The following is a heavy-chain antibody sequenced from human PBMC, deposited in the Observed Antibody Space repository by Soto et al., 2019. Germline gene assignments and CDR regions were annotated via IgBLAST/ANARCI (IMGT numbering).Heavy chain of an antibody. Sequence: PGGSPRLSCAASGFTFNTYWMSWVRQAPGKGLEWVANIKPDGSEKWYVDSVKGRFTISRDNAKNSLYLQMNSLRAEDTAVYFCARGDYYETSGPLSGSFDISGQGTMVTLSS. D-gene: IGHD3-22*01. CDR1: GFTFNTYW. CDR2: IKPDGSEK. J-gene: IGHJ3*02. CDR3: ARGDYYETSGPLSGSFDI. V-gene: IGHV3-7*04.